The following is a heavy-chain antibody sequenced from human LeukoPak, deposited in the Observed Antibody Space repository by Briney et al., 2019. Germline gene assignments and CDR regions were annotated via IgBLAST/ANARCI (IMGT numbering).Heavy chain of an antibody. Sequence: SETLSLTCSVSGGSISSYYWSWIRQPPGMGLEWIGYIYYSGSTNYNPSLKSRVTISVDTSKNQFSLKLSSVTAADTAVYYCARVSDSSGLFDYWGQGTLVTVSS. CDR3: ARVSDSSGLFDY. D-gene: IGHD3-22*01. V-gene: IGHV4-59*01. CDR1: GGSISSYY. CDR2: IYYSGST. J-gene: IGHJ4*02.